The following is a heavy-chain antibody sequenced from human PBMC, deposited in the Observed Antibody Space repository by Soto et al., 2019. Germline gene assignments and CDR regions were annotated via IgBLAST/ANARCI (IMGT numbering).Heavy chain of an antibody. J-gene: IGHJ4*01. D-gene: IGHD1-26*01. CDR2: TYYRSKWYY. CDR1: GDSVSSNSAG. CDR3: ARGEQYSGRIFDY. Sequence: SQTLSLTCALTGDSVSSNSAGWSWVRQSPSRGLEWLGRTYYRSKWYYEYAVSVRGRITINPDTSKNQYSLQLNSVTPEDTAVYFCARGEQYSGRIFDYWAQGTLGTVSS. V-gene: IGHV6-1*01.